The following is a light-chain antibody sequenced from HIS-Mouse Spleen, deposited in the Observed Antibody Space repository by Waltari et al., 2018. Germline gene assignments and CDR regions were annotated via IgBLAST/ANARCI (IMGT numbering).Light chain of an antibody. V-gene: IGLV1-44*01. CDR2: INE. J-gene: IGLJ3*02. CDR3: AAWDDSLNGPV. Sequence: QSVLTQPPSASGTPGQRVTISCSGSSSNIGSNTVNWYQQLPGTAPKHLIYINEQRPSGVPYPSSGSKSGTSASLAISGLQSEDEADYYCAAWDDSLNGPVFGGGTKLTVL. CDR1: SSNIGSNT.